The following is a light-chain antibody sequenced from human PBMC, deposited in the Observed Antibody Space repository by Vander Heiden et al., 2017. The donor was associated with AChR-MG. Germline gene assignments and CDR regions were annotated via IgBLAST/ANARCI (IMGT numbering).Light chain of an antibody. CDR1: QSVSSGY. J-gene: IGKJ1*01. CDR2: GTS. V-gene: IGKV3-20*01. Sequence: DIVLTQSPGTLSLSPGERATLSCRASQSVSSGYLAWYQQKPGQAPRLLIYGTSSRATGIPDRFSSSGSGTDFTLTISRLEPEDVAIYYCQQYVTSRTFGQGTKVEIK. CDR3: QQYVTSRT.